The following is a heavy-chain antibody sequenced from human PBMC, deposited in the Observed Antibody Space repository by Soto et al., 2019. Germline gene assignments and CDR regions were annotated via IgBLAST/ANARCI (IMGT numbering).Heavy chain of an antibody. CDR2: FDPEDGET. D-gene: IGHD3-22*01. CDR3: ATETFDYYDSRGYLCY. J-gene: IGHJ4*02. Sequence: ASVKVSCKVSGYTLTELSMHWVRQAPGKGLEWMGGFDPEDGETIYAQKFQGRVTMTEDTSTDTAYMELSSLRSEDTAVYYCATETFDYYDSRGYLCYWGQGTLVTVSS. V-gene: IGHV1-24*01. CDR1: GYTLTELS.